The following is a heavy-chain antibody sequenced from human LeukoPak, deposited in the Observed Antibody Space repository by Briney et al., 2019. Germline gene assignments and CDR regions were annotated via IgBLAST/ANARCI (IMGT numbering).Heavy chain of an antibody. Sequence: PSQTLSLTCTVSGGSVNRGGHYWSWLRQPAGQGLEWVGRIHTSGSTYYNPSLKSRVTISLDTSKNHFSLRLTSVTAADTAVYYCASSIRDIIILAYWGQGTLVTVSS. CDR1: GGSVNRGGHY. CDR3: ASSIRDIIILAY. CDR2: IHTSGST. D-gene: IGHD3-9*01. V-gene: IGHV4-61*02. J-gene: IGHJ4*02.